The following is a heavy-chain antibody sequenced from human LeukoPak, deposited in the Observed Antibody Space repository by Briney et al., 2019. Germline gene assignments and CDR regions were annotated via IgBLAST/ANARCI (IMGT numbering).Heavy chain of an antibody. V-gene: IGHV3-74*01. CDR1: GFTFSTYW. D-gene: IGHD3-9*01. CDR3: TRDFEAATGY. CDR2: INPDGSST. Sequence: PGGSLRLSCGASGFTFSTYWMHWVRQAPGKGLVWVSRINPDGSSTGYADSVRGRFTISRDNAKNTLYLQMNSLRAEDTAVYYCTRDFEAATGYWGQGTLVTVSS. J-gene: IGHJ4*02.